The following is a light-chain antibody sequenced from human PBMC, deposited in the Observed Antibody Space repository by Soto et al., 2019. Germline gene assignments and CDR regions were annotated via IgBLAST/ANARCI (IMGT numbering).Light chain of an antibody. J-gene: IGLJ3*02. V-gene: IGLV1-47*01. Sequence: QSVLTQPPSASGTPGQRVTISCSGSSSNIESNYVYWYQQLPGSAPKLLIYRNDQRPSGVPDRFSGSKSGTSASLAISGLXXEDEADYYCAAWDDSLSALVFGGGTQLTVL. CDR1: SSNIESNY. CDR2: RND. CDR3: AAWDDSLSALV.